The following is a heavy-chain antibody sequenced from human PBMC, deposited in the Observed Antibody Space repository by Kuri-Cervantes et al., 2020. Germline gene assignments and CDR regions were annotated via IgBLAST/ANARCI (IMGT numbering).Heavy chain of an antibody. V-gene: IGHV3-23*01. CDR1: GFTFSSYS. CDR3: AKDTGCSSTSCYTSRYYGMDV. J-gene: IGHJ6*02. Sequence: GGSLRLSCAASGFTFSSYSMNWVRQAPGKGLEWVSAISGSGGSTYYADSVKGRFTISRDNSKNTLYLQMNSLRAEDTALYYCAKDTGCSSTSCYTSRYYGMDVWGQGTTVTVSS. CDR2: ISGSGGST. D-gene: IGHD2-2*02.